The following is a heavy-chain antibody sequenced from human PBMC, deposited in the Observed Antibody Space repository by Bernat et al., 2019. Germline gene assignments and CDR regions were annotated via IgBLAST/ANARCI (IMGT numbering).Heavy chain of an antibody. CDR1: GFTFSSYG. J-gene: IGHJ5*02. Sequence: VQLVESGGGVVQPGRSLRLSCAASGFTFSSYGMHWVRQAPGKGLGWVAVIWYDGSNKYYADSVKGRFTISRDNSKNTLYLQMNSLRAEDTAVYYCARDLGDIVATNNWFDPWGQGTLVTVSS. CDR3: ARDLGDIVATNNWFDP. D-gene: IGHD5-12*01. CDR2: IWYDGSNK. V-gene: IGHV3-33*01.